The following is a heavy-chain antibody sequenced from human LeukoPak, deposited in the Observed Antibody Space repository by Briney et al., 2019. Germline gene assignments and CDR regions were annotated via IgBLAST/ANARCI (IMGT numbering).Heavy chain of an antibody. CDR1: GFTFSSNY. CDR2: IYSGGST. CDR3: ARELVAGLFDY. Sequence: GGSLRLSCAASGFTFSSNYMSWVRQAPGKGLEWVSVIYSGGSTYYADSVKGRFTISRDNSKNTLYLQMNSLRAEDTAVYYCARELVAGLFDYWGQGTLVTVSS. D-gene: IGHD6-19*01. J-gene: IGHJ4*02. V-gene: IGHV3-53*01.